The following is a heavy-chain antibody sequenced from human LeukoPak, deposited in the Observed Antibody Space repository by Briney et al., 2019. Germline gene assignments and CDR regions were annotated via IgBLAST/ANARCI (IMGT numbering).Heavy chain of an antibody. V-gene: IGHV3-23*01. CDR1: GFTFSSYG. D-gene: IGHD3-22*01. J-gene: IGHJ4*02. CDR2: ISGSGGRT. CDR3: AKDGGGYYSWAFDY. Sequence: GGSLRLSCAASGFTFSSYGMNWVRQAPGKGLEWVSGISGSGGRTYYADSVKGRFTISRDNSKNTLYLHMNSLRAEDTAIYYCAKDGGGYYSWAFDYWGQGTLATVSS.